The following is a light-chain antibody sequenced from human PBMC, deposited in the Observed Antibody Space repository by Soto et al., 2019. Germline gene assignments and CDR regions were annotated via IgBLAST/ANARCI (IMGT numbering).Light chain of an antibody. CDR2: EGS. CDR1: SIDVVFYNL. CDR3: RSYTSNSTLCV. Sequence: QSVLTPPSYVSWSPGQSITISFPGTSIDVVFYNLVSWYQHRPGKAPKFILYEGSKRPSGVSNRFSGSKSGNTASLTISGLQAEDEADYYCRSYTSNSTLCVLGTGTKVTVL. V-gene: IGLV2-14*02. J-gene: IGLJ1*01.